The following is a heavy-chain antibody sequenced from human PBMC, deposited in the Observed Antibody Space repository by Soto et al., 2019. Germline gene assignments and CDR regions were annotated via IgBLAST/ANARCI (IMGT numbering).Heavy chain of an antibody. Sequence: GGSLRLSCAASGFTFSDYAIHWVRQTPGKGLEYVSAISGDGTRTYYANSVKGRFTISRDNSKNTLYLQMDSLRAEDMAVYYCARFSAGSYVDWAQGTLVTVSS. D-gene: IGHD6-19*01. J-gene: IGHJ4*02. V-gene: IGHV3-64*01. CDR2: ISGDGTRT. CDR3: ARFSAGSYVD. CDR1: GFTFSDYA.